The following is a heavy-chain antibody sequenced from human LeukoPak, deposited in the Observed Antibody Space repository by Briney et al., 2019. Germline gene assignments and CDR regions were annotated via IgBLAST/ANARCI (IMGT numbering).Heavy chain of an antibody. Sequence: PGGSLRLSCAASGFTFSSYAMSWVRQAPGKGLEWVSAISGSGGSTYYADSVKGRFTISRDDSKNTLYLQMNSLRAEDTAVYYCAKDPVIRDDSSGYYYFPDYFDYWGQGTLVTVSS. J-gene: IGHJ4*02. CDR3: AKDPVIRDDSSGYYYFPDYFDY. CDR1: GFTFSSYA. V-gene: IGHV3-23*01. D-gene: IGHD3-22*01. CDR2: ISGSGGST.